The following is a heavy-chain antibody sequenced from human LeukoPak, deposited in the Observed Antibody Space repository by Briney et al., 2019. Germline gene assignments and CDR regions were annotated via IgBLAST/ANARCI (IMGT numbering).Heavy chain of an antibody. CDR2: IYYSGST. D-gene: IGHD4-17*01. Sequence: SQTLSLTCTVSGGSIGSGGYYWSWIRQHPGKGLEWIGYIYYSGSTYYNPSLKSRVTISVDTSKNQFSLKLSSVTAADTAVYYCARAVRGLREQNWFDPWGQGTLVTVSS. J-gene: IGHJ5*02. CDR3: ARAVRGLREQNWFDP. CDR1: GGSIGSGGYY. V-gene: IGHV4-31*03.